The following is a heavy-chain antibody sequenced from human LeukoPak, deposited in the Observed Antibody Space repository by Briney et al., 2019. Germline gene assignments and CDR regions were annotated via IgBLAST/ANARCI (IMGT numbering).Heavy chain of an antibody. D-gene: IGHD6-13*01. CDR3: ARTPARRLAAAGRGFGAFDI. J-gene: IGHJ3*02. CDR1: GGSFSGYY. Sequence: SETLSLTCAVYGGSFSGYYWSWIRQPPGKGLEWIGEINHSGSTNYNPSLKSRVTISVDTSKNQFSLKLSSVTAADTAVYYCARTPARRLAAAGRGFGAFDIWGQGTMVTVSS. CDR2: INHSGST. V-gene: IGHV4-34*01.